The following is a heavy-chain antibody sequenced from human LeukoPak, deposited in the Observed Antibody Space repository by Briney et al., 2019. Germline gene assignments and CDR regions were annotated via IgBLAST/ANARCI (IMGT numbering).Heavy chain of an antibody. V-gene: IGHV1-69*06. CDR1: GGTFSSYA. J-gene: IGHJ4*02. CDR3: ARGEGEYQLADY. D-gene: IGHD2-2*01. CDR2: IIPIFGTA. Sequence: SVKVSCKASGGTFSSYAISWVRQAPGQGLEWMGGIIPIFGTANYAQKFQGRVTITADKSTSTAYMELSSLRSEDAAVYYCARGEGEYQLADYWGQGTLVTVSS.